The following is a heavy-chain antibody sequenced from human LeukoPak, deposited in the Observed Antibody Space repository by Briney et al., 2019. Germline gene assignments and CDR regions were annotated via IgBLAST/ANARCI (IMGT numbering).Heavy chain of an antibody. D-gene: IGHD1-7*01. CDR2: IYPGDSDT. Sequence: GESLKISCKGSGYRFTDYWIGWVRQIPGKGLEWMGIIYPGDSDTRYRPSFQGKVTISADKSINTAHLQWSSLKASDTAMYYCARGAAGTTPDYSHFGLDVWGQGTTVRVSS. V-gene: IGHV5-51*01. CDR3: ARGAAGTTPDYSHFGLDV. CDR1: GYRFTDYW. J-gene: IGHJ6*02.